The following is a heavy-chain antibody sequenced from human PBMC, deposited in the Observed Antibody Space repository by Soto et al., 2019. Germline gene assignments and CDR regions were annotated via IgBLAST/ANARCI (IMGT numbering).Heavy chain of an antibody. Sequence: EVQLVESGGGLVQPGGSLRLSCATSGFTFSDHYMDWVRQAPGKGLEWVGRTRNKANSYTTEYAASVKGRFTISRDDSKNSLYLQMNSLKTEDTAVYYCARITRTYSLDCWGQGTLVTVSS. CDR1: GFTFSDHY. D-gene: IGHD2-15*01. J-gene: IGHJ4*02. V-gene: IGHV3-72*01. CDR3: ARITRTYSLDC. CDR2: TRNKANSYTT.